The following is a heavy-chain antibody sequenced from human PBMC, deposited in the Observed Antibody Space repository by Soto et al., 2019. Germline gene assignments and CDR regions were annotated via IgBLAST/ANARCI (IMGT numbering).Heavy chain of an antibody. CDR3: ARYCSSTSCYLLVDWFDP. Sequence: GVSLRLSCAASGFTFSSYWMSWVRQAPGKGLEWVANIKQDGSEKYYVDSVKGRFTISRDNAKNSLYLQMNSLRAEDTAVYYCARYCSSTSCYLLVDWFDPWGQGTLVTVSS. V-gene: IGHV3-7*01. CDR2: IKQDGSEK. J-gene: IGHJ5*02. D-gene: IGHD2-2*01. CDR1: GFTFSSYW.